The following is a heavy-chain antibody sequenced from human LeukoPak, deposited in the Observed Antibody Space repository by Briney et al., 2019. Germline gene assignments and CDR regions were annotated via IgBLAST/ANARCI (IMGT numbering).Heavy chain of an antibody. CDR2: ISYSGST. D-gene: IGHD6-13*01. Sequence: SETLSLTCTVSGGSISSYYWSWIRQPPGKGLEWIGYISYSGSTNYNPSLKSRLTLSVDTSKNQFSLKLSSVTAADTAVYYCARDRPGGSSLDYWGQGTLVTVSS. J-gene: IGHJ4*02. CDR1: GGSISSYY. CDR3: ARDRPGGSSLDY. V-gene: IGHV4-59*01.